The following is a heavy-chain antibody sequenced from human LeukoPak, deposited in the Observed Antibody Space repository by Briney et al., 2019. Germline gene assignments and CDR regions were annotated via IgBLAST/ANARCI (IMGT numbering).Heavy chain of an antibody. D-gene: IGHD3-22*01. CDR1: GGSISSYY. CDR2: IYTSGST. Sequence: SETLSLTCTVSGGSISSYYWSWIPQPAGKGLEWIGRIYTSGSTNYNPSLKSRVTMSVDTSKNQFSLKLSSVTAADTAVYYCARGYYYYDSSGYYYWYFDLWGRGTLVTVSS. CDR3: ARGYYYYDSSGYYYWYFDL. V-gene: IGHV4-4*07. J-gene: IGHJ2*01.